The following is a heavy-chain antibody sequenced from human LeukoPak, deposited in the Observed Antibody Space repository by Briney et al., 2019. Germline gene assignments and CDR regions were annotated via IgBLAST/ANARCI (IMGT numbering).Heavy chain of an antibody. Sequence: SETLSLTCAVYGGSFSGCYWSWIRQPPGKGLEWIGEINHSGSTNYNPSLKSRVTISVDTSKNQFSLKLSSVTAADTAVYYCASSGYCGGDCYNWFDPWGQGTLVTVSS. CDR1: GGSFSGCY. CDR3: ASSGYCGGDCYNWFDP. V-gene: IGHV4-34*01. CDR2: INHSGST. J-gene: IGHJ5*02. D-gene: IGHD2-21*01.